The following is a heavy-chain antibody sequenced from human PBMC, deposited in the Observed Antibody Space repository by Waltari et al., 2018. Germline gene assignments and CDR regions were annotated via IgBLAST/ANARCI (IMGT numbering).Heavy chain of an antibody. CDR1: GFTFNSYA. Sequence: QVQLVESGGGVVQPGRSLSLSCAASGFTFNSYAMHWVRQGPGKGLEWVAVIWYDGSHKYYVDSVKGRFTISRDNSRNTLSLQMNSLRAEDTALYYCARGSGSYADDAFDVWGQGTMVTVSS. V-gene: IGHV3-33*01. J-gene: IGHJ3*01. CDR2: IWYDGSHK. D-gene: IGHD6-19*01. CDR3: ARGSGSYADDAFDV.